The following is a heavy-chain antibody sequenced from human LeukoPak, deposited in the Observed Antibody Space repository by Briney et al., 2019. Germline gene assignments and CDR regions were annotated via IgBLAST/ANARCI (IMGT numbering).Heavy chain of an antibody. V-gene: IGHV1-2*02. CDR3: GRGTIAVVAADLRTDQ. J-gene: IGHJ4*02. CDR1: GYTFTGYY. D-gene: IGHD2-15*01. Sequence: ASVKVSCKASGYTFTGYYMHWIRQAPGHGLEWMAWINPNSGGTNSAQKFQGRVTMTRDTSISTAYMERSSLTFDDTAVYYCGRGTIAVVAADLRTDQWGQGTLVIVSS. CDR2: INPNSGGT.